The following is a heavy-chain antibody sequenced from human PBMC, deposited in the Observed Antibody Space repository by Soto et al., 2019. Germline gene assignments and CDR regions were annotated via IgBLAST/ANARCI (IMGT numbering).Heavy chain of an antibody. Sequence: PSESLFLTCAVYGGSFSGYYWSWIRQLPGKGLEWIGEINHSGSTNYNPSLTSRVTISVDTSKNQFSLKLSSVTAADTAVYYCASREYYDFWSGYYREAYYYGMDVWGQGTTVTVSS. V-gene: IGHV4-34*01. CDR1: GGSFSGYY. J-gene: IGHJ6*02. CDR2: INHSGST. D-gene: IGHD3-3*01. CDR3: ASREYYDFWSGYYREAYYYGMDV.